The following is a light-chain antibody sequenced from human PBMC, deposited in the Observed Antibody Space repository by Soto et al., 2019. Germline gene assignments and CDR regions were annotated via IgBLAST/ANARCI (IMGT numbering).Light chain of an antibody. CDR2: EAS. CDR3: QQRSNWPPSIT. V-gene: IGKV3-11*01. CDR1: QSVSSH. J-gene: IGKJ5*01. Sequence: EIVLTQSPATLSLSPGERATLACRASQSVSSHLAWYQQKPGQAPRLLVYEASNKATGVPARFSGSGSGTDCTLTISSLEPEDFAVYYCQQRSNWPPSITFGQGTRLEI.